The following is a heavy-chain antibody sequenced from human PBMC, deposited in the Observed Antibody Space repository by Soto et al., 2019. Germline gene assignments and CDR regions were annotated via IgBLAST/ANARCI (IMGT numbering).Heavy chain of an antibody. D-gene: IGHD6-19*01. Sequence: SETLSLTCTVSGGSISSSSYYWGWIRQPPGKGLEWIGSIYYSGSTYYNPSLKSRVTISVDTSKNQFSLKLSSVTAADTAVYYCASVAVAATTFDDWGQGTLVTVS. J-gene: IGHJ4*02. CDR3: ASVAVAATTFDD. CDR1: GGSISSSSYY. V-gene: IGHV4-39*01. CDR2: IYYSGST.